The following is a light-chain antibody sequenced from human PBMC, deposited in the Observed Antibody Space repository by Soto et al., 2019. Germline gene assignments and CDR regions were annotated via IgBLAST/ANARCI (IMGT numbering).Light chain of an antibody. CDR2: NDN. CDR3: AAWDDSLNGHVV. Sequence: QSVLSQPPSASGTPGHSVTISCSGSTSNIGSNSVYWYQQFPGTAPKLLIYNDNQRPSGVPDRFSGSKSGTSGSLAISGLQSEDEGDYYCAAWDDSLNGHVVFGGGTKLTVL. J-gene: IGLJ2*01. CDR1: TSNIGSNS. V-gene: IGLV1-44*01.